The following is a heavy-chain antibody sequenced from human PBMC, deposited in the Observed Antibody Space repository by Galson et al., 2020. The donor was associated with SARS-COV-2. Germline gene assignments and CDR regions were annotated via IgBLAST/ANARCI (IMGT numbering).Heavy chain of an antibody. CDR2: INHNRGST. V-gene: IGHV1-2*02. J-gene: IGHJ3*02. CDR1: GSTFTGYY. D-gene: IGHD4-17*01. Sequence: ASVQVSCQASGSTFTGYYMHWVRQAPGQGLAWVGWINHNRGSTNYAQKFQGRVNVNSDTSISTASMELSRLRYDDTAVYYCARAGPVTPGAFDIWGQGTMVTVSS. CDR3: ARAGPVTPGAFDI.